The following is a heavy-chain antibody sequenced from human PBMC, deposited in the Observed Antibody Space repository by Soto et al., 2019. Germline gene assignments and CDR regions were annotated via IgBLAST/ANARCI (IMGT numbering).Heavy chain of an antibody. Sequence: QVQLVESGGGVVQPGRSLRLSCAASGFTFNNYAMHWVRQAPGKGLEWVADILNDGSNKNYADSVKGRFIISRDNSKNTVYVQTNTLRLEDTSLYYCTRGWDPYDWVYVIDFWGQGTMVTVSS. D-gene: IGHD3-16*01. CDR2: ILNDGSNK. J-gene: IGHJ3*01. V-gene: IGHV3-30*04. CDR1: GFTFNNYA. CDR3: TRGWDPYDWVYVIDF.